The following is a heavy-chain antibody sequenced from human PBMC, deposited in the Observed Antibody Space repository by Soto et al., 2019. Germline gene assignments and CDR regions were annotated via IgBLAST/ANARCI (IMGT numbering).Heavy chain of an antibody. Sequence: GGSLRLSCAASGFKFSNYAMSWVRQAPGKGLEWVSLISATGGGTYYADSVNGRFTISRDNSHNTLYLQVHSLTAEDTAVYYCAKDRRAGGNSAFYFDFWGQGAQVTVSS. D-gene: IGHD3-16*01. CDR2: ISATGGGT. J-gene: IGHJ4*02. V-gene: IGHV3-23*01. CDR1: GFKFSNYA. CDR3: AKDRRAGGNSAFYFDF.